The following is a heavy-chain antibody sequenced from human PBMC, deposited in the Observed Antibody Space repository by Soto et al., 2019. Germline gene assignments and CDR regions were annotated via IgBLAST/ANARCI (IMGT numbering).Heavy chain of an antibody. D-gene: IGHD7-27*01. V-gene: IGHV3-9*01. CDR3: AKAYQLGYWYFDL. Sequence: GGSLRLSCAASGFTFDDYAMHWVRQAPGKGLEWVSGISWNSGSIGYADSVKGRFTISRDNAKNSLYLQMNSLRAEDTALYYCAKAYQLGYWYFDLWGRGTLVTVSS. J-gene: IGHJ2*01. CDR1: GFTFDDYA. CDR2: ISWNSGSI.